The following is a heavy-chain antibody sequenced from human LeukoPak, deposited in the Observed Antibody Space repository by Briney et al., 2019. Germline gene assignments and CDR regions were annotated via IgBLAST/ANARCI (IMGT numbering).Heavy chain of an antibody. CDR2: ISPTGSTT. D-gene: IGHD6-6*01. Sequence: HPGGSLRLSCTASGFSFSGHWMHWARQLPGRGRVWVSRISPTGSTTSYADSVKGRFTVSRDTAKNTLYLQVNNLRAEDTAVYYCARGPNSNWSGLHFWGQGTLLTVSS. J-gene: IGHJ4*02. V-gene: IGHV3-74*01. CDR1: GFSFSGHW. CDR3: ARGPNSNWSGLHF.